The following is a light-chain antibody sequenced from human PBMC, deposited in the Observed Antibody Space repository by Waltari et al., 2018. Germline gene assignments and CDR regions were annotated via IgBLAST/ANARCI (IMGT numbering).Light chain of an antibody. CDR2: SAS. J-gene: IGKJ5*01. CDR1: QTINTF. CDR3: QPTYSPLIA. Sequence: DIQMTQSPSALSASRGDRVTITCRATQTINTFLNWYKQKPGKAPHLLIFSASSLSTGVPSRFSGSGSGTDFTLTITSLQPEDFATYYCQPTYSPLIAFGQGTRLDIK. V-gene: IGKV1-39*01.